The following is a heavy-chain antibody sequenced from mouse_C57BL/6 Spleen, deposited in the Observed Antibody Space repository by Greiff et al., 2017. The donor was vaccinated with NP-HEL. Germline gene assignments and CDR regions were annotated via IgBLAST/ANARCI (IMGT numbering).Heavy chain of an antibody. D-gene: IGHD2-4*01. CDR3: ARFDYGLYYFDY. J-gene: IGHJ2*01. Sequence: DVKLQESGPGLVKPSQSLSLTCSVTGYSITSGYYWNWIRQFPGNKLEWMGYISYDGSNNYNPSLKNRISITRDTSKNQFFLKLNSVTTEDTATYYCARFDYGLYYFDYWGQGTTLTVSS. CDR2: ISYDGSN. CDR1: GYSITSGYY. V-gene: IGHV3-6*01.